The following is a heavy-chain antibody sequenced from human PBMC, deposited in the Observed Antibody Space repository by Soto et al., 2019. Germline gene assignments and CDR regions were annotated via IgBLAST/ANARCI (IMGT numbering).Heavy chain of an antibody. D-gene: IGHD6-13*01. CDR2: IYYSGST. V-gene: IGHV4-30-4*01. Sequence: SSETLSLTCTVSGGSISSGDYYWSWIRQPPGKGLEWIGYIYYSGSTYYNPSLKSRVTISVDTSKNQFSLKLSSVTAADTAVYYCAIPRAAAGPFYFDYWGQGTLVTVSS. CDR1: GGSISSGDYY. J-gene: IGHJ4*02. CDR3: AIPRAAAGPFYFDY.